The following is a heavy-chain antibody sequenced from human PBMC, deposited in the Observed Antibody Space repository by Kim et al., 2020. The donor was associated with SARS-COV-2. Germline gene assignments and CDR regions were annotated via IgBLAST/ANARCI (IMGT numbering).Heavy chain of an antibody. D-gene: IGHD1-26*01. J-gene: IGHJ4*02. CDR2: IYYSGST. Sequence: SETLSLTCTVSGGSISSYYWSWIRQPPGKGLEWIGYIYYSGSTNYNPSLKSRVTISVDTSKNQFSLKLSSVTAADTAVYYCARTTRIVGATAFDYLGQGT. CDR3: ARTTRIVGATAFDY. V-gene: IGHV4-59*01. CDR1: GGSISSYY.